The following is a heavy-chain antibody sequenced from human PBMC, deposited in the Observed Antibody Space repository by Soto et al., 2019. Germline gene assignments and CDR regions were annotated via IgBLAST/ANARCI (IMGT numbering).Heavy chain of an antibody. J-gene: IGHJ6*02. Sequence: QVQLVQSGAEVKKPGASVKVSCKASGYTFTGYYMHWVRQAPGQGLEWMGWINPNSGGTNYAQKFQGWVTMTRDTSISTAYMELGRLRSDDTAVYYCARDLEYSSSSAYYYYYGMDVWGQGTTVTVSS. CDR3: ARDLEYSSSSAYYYYYGMDV. CDR2: INPNSGGT. V-gene: IGHV1-2*04. CDR1: GYTFTGYY. D-gene: IGHD6-6*01.